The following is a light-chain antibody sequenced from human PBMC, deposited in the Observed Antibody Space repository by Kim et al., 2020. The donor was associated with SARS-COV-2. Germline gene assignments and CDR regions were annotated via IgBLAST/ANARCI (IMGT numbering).Light chain of an antibody. J-gene: IGLJ2*01. CDR2: GKN. CDR3: NSRDSNDNVV. V-gene: IGLV3-19*01. Sequence: VALRQTVRITCQGDSLRSDYATWCQQKPGQAPIVVIYGKNNRPSGIPDRFSGSSSGNTASLTITGTQAGDEADYYCNSRDSNDNVVFGGGTQLTVL. CDR1: SLRSDY.